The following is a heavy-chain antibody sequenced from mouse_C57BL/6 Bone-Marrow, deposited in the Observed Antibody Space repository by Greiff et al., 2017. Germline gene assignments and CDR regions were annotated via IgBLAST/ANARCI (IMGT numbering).Heavy chain of an antibody. D-gene: IGHD2-4*01. CDR2: IDPSDSYT. CDR1: GYTFTSYW. CDR3: ARGDDYALDY. Sequence: QVQLQQPGAELVKPGASVKLSCKASGYTFTSYWMQWVKQRPGQGLEWIGEIDPSDSYTNYTQKFKGKATLTVDTSSSTAYMQLSSLTSEDSAVYYCARGDDYALDYWGQGTTLTVSS. J-gene: IGHJ2*01. V-gene: IGHV1-50*01.